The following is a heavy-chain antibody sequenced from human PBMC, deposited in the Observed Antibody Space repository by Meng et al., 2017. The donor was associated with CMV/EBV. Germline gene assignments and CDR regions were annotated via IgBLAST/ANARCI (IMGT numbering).Heavy chain of an antibody. CDR1: FTFSSFG. CDR3: AKDHPSVTRFPQTFFDY. V-gene: IGHV3-30*02. J-gene: IGHJ4*02. D-gene: IGHD4-11*01. Sequence: FTFSSFGMPWVRQAPGKGLEWVAFIRYDGSNKYYADSVKGRFTISRDNSKNTLYLQMNSLRAEDTAVYYCAKDHPSVTRFPQTFFDYWGQGTLVTVSS. CDR2: IRYDGSNK.